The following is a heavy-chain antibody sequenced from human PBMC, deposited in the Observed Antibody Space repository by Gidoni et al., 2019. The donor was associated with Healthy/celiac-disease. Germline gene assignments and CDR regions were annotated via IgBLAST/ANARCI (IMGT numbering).Heavy chain of an antibody. J-gene: IGHJ5*02. V-gene: IGHV3-48*01. Sequence: EVQLVESGGGLVQPGGSLRLSCAASGFTFSSYSMNWVHQAPGKGLEWVSYISSSSSTIYYADSVKGRFTISRDNAKNSLYLQMNSLRAEDTAVYYCARDRGGWYREYNWFDPWGQGTLVTVSS. D-gene: IGHD6-19*01. CDR2: ISSSSSTI. CDR1: GFTFSSYS. CDR3: ARDRGGWYREYNWFDP.